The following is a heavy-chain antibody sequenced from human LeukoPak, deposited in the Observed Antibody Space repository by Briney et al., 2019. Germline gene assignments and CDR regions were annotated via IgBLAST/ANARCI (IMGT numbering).Heavy chain of an antibody. Sequence: GASVKVSCKASGYSFSDYATQWVRQAPGPRLEWMGWINAGNGKTKYSQNFQGRGTITRDRSASTAYMELSSLRSEDTSIYYCARGRWTATETTYYLDYWGQGTLVTVSS. CDR2: INAGNGKT. J-gene: IGHJ4*02. CDR1: GYSFSDYA. CDR3: ARGRWTATETTYYLDY. V-gene: IGHV1-3*01. D-gene: IGHD4-17*01.